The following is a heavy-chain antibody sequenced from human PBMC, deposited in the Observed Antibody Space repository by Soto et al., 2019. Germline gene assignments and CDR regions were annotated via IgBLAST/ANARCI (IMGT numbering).Heavy chain of an antibody. CDR1: GYTFTSYG. CDR2: ISAYNGNT. V-gene: IGHV1-18*04. J-gene: IGHJ4*02. CDR3: ARSPWFDDSSGYFDY. Sequence: GASVKVSCKASGYTFTSYGISWVRQAPGQGLEWMGWISAYNGNTSYAQKLQGRVTMTTDTSTSTAYMELRSLRSDDTAVYYCARSPWFDDSSGYFDYWGQGTLVTVSS. D-gene: IGHD3-22*01.